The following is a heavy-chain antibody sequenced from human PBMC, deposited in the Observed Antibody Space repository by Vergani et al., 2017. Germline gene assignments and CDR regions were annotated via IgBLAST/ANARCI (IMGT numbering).Heavy chain of an antibody. J-gene: IGHJ3*01. V-gene: IGHV4-61*02. D-gene: IGHD4-23*01. CDR1: GASINNDFYY. CDR2: IYVSGIT. CDR3: ARDNKQLRPTAFDL. Sequence: QVQLQESGPGLVKPSQTLSLTCTVSGASINNDFYYWHWIRQPAGKGLEWIGRIYVSGITDYNSSLQSRVSMSVDTSKNQFSLTQTSLTAAHTAVYYCARDNKQLRPTAFDLWGQGTMVTVSS.